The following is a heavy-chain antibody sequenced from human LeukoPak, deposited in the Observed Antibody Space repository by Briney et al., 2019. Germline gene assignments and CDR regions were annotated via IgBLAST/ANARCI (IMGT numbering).Heavy chain of an antibody. D-gene: IGHD3-3*01. CDR2: ISGSGGGS. Sequence: PGGSLRLSCAASGFTFSSYWMNWARQAPGKGLEWVSIISGSGGGSYYADSVKGRFTISRDNSKNTLYLQMNSLRADDTAVYYCATVLEWLSLGMDVWGQGTTVTAS. CDR3: ATVLEWLSLGMDV. J-gene: IGHJ6*02. V-gene: IGHV3-23*01. CDR1: GFTFSSYW.